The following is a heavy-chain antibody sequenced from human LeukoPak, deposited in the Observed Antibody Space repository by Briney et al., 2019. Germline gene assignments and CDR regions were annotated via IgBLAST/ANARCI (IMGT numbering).Heavy chain of an antibody. CDR3: ARADLLYYDYIWGSYGSSFDY. J-gene: IGHJ4*02. V-gene: IGHV1-2*02. CDR2: INPNSGGT. CDR1: GYTFTGYY. Sequence: GASVNVSCKASGYTFTGYYMHWVRQAPGQGLEWMGWINPNSGGTNYAQKFQGRVTMTRDTSISTAYMELSRLRSDDTAVYYCARADLLYYDYIWGSYGSSFDYWGQGTLVTVSS. D-gene: IGHD3-16*01.